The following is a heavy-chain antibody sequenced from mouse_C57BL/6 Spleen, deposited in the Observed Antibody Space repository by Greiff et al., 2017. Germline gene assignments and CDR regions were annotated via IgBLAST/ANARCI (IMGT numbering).Heavy chain of an antibody. J-gene: IGHJ2*01. CDR3: TDGYYGFDY. CDR1: GFNIKDDY. Sequence: EVQLQQSGAELVRPGASVKLSCTASGFNIKDDYMHWVKQRPEQGLEWIGWIDPENGDTEYASKFQGKATITADTSSNTAYLQLSSLTSEDTAVYYCTDGYYGFDYWGQGTTLTVSS. CDR2: IDPENGDT. D-gene: IGHD2-3*01. V-gene: IGHV14-4*01.